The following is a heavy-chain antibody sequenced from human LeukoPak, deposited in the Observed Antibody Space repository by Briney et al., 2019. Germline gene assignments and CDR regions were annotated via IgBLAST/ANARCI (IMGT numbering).Heavy chain of an antibody. CDR2: ISGSGGST. J-gene: IGHJ4*02. V-gene: IGHV3-23*01. CDR3: AKEGDIVVVPAAMIDY. D-gene: IGHD2-2*01. Sequence: GGSLRLSCATSGFTFSSYAMSWVRQAPGKGLEWVSAISGSGGSTYYADSVKGRFTISRDNSKNTLYLQMNSLRAEDTAVYYCAKEGDIVVVPAAMIDYWGQGTLVTVSS. CDR1: GFTFSSYA.